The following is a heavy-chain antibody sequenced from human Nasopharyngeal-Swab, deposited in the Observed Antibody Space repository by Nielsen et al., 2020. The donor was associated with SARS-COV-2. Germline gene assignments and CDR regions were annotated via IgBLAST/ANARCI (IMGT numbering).Heavy chain of an antibody. J-gene: IGHJ4*02. CDR2: IYYSGST. V-gene: IGHV4-31*02. Sequence: GATSSGGYYWSWIRQHPGKGLEWIGYIYYSGSTYYNPSLKSRVTISVDTSKNQFSLKLSSVTAADTAVYYCARVGSWFGLYYFDYWGQGTLVTVSS. CDR1: GATSSGGYY. D-gene: IGHD3-10*01. CDR3: ARVGSWFGLYYFDY.